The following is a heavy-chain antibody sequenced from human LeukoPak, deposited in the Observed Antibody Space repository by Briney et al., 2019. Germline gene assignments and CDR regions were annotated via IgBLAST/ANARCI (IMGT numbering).Heavy chain of an antibody. CDR1: GGSITSYY. CDR2: IYYSGNM. Sequence: PSQTLSLTCTVSGGSITSYYWSWIRQPPGKGLEWIGYIYYSGNMNYNPSLKSRVTISLDTSKDQFSLELSSMTAADTAVYYCARGWGYFDYWGQGTLVTVSS. V-gene: IGHV4-59*01. CDR3: ARGWGYFDY. D-gene: IGHD3-16*01. J-gene: IGHJ4*02.